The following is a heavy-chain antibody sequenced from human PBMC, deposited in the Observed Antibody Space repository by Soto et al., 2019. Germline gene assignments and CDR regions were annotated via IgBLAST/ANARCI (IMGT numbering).Heavy chain of an antibody. J-gene: IGHJ1*01. CDR2: ISGDSRFT. Sequence: PGGSLRLSCAASGFTFSDFYMSWIRQVPGKGLEWVSYISGDSRFTNYADSVRGRFTISRDNAKTALYLQMNSLRTEDTAVYFCAGGATGRAPFQHWGQGTLVTVSS. CDR3: AGGATGRAPFQH. V-gene: IGHV3-11*05. CDR1: GFTFSDFY. D-gene: IGHD6-13*01.